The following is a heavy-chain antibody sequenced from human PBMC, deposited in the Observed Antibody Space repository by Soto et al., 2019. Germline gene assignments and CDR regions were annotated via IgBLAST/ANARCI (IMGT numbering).Heavy chain of an antibody. Sequence: GGSLRLSCAASGFTFSSYGMHWVRQAPGKGLEWVAVISYDGSNKYYADSVKGRFTISRDNSKNTLYLQMNSLRAEDTAVYYCAKKGGRTYYYPGHLGDWFDPWGQGTLVTVSS. CDR1: GFTFSSYG. CDR3: AKKGGRTYYYPGHLGDWFDP. D-gene: IGHD3-10*01. CDR2: ISYDGSNK. J-gene: IGHJ5*02. V-gene: IGHV3-30*18.